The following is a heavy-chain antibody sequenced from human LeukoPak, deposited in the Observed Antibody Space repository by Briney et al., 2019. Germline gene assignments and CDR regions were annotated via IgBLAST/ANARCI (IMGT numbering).Heavy chain of an antibody. D-gene: IGHD3-10*01. CDR2: INHSGST. J-gene: IGHJ5*02. CDR3: ARGLGILKVTMVRGAPQTRNWFDP. Sequence: SETLSLTCAVYGGSFSGYYWSWIRQPPGKELEWIGEINHSGSTNYNPSLKSRVTISVDTSKNQFSLKLSSVTAADTAVYYCARGLGILKVTMVRGAPQTRNWFDPWGQGTLVTVSS. CDR1: GGSFSGYY. V-gene: IGHV4-34*01.